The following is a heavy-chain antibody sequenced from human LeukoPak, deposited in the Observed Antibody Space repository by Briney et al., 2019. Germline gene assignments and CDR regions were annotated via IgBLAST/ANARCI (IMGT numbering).Heavy chain of an antibody. CDR2: IGPSGTIM. V-gene: IGHV3-11*01. CDR1: GFAFRDFY. J-gene: IGHJ4*02. Sequence: GGSLRLSCAASGFAFRDFYMTWNRQAPGKGLEWVAYIGPSGTIMNYADSVKGRFTVSRDNAENSLYLHMNSLRAEDTAVYYCTRDPRLCDYWGQGTLVTVSS. CDR3: TRDPRLCDY.